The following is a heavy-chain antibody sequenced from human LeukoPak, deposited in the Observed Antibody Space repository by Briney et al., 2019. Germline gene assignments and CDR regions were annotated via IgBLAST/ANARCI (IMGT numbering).Heavy chain of an antibody. CDR3: ARVVREEHIMGYCSSTSCYTAFDY. D-gene: IGHD2-2*02. V-gene: IGHV1-69*13. J-gene: IGHJ4*02. CDR1: GGTFSSYA. CDR2: IIPIFGTA. Sequence: ASVKVSCKASGGTFSSYAISWVRQAPGQGLEWMGGIIPIFGTANYAQKFQGRVTITADESTSTAYMELSSLRSEDTAVYYCARVVREEHIMGYCSSTSCYTAFDYWGQGTLVTVSS.